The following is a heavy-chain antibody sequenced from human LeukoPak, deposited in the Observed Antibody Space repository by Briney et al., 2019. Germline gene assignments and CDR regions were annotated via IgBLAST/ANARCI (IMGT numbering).Heavy chain of an antibody. Sequence: SETLSLTCTVSGGSVSSSSYFWSWIRQSPGKGLEWIECIYHSGSSNYNPSLKSRVTMSVDTSRNQFSLNLTSVTAADTAVYYCARLEDVRVNMVRGVMMTPPYFDPWGQGTLVTVSS. CDR3: ARLEDVRVNMVRGVMMTPPYFDP. CDR2: IYHSGSS. V-gene: IGHV4-39*01. D-gene: IGHD3-10*01. CDR1: GGSVSSSSYF. J-gene: IGHJ5*02.